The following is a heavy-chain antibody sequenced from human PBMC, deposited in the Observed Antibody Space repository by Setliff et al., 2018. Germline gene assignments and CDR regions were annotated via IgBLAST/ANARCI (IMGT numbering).Heavy chain of an antibody. CDR2: INPGGGSA. D-gene: IGHD6-13*01. CDR3: ARGGMAAANRKGVFEY. Sequence: ASVKVSCKASGYSLTRYCMHWVRQAPGQGLEWMGIINPGGGSASYAEKFQGRVTMTRDTSTSTFYMEVNILRSDDTAVYYCARGGMAAANRKGVFEYWGQGTLVTVSS. V-gene: IGHV1-46*01. J-gene: IGHJ4*02. CDR1: GYSLTRYC.